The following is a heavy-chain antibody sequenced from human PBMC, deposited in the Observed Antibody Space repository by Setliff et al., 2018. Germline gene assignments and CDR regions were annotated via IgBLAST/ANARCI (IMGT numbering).Heavy chain of an antibody. J-gene: IGHJ4*02. V-gene: IGHV2-5*02. CDR3: ARGFWSGYFVLDF. CDR1: GLSLSSTTYY. Sequence: TLSLTCTVSGLSLSSTTYYWAWVRQPPGKGLEWLALIYYDDDRRYNPSVKNRLTITKDTSKNQVVLTMTNVDPVDTATYYCARGFWSGYFVLDFWGQGSLVTVSS. D-gene: IGHD3-3*01. CDR2: IYYDDDR.